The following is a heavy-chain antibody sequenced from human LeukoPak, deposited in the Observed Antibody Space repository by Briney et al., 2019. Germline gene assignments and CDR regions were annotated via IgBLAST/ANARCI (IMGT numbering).Heavy chain of an antibody. Sequence: GGSLRLSCAASGFTVSSNYMSWVRQAPGKGLEWVSAISGSGVSTYFADSVKGRFTISRDKSKNTLYLQMNSLRVEDTAVYYCAKALVGMSFDCWGQGTLVTVSS. CDR2: ISGSGVST. D-gene: IGHD2-21*01. V-gene: IGHV3-23*01. CDR1: GFTVSSNY. J-gene: IGHJ4*02. CDR3: AKALVGMSFDC.